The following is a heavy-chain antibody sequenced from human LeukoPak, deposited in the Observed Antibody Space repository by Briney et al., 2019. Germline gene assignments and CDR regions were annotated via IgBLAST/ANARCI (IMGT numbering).Heavy chain of an antibody. D-gene: IGHD5-12*01. J-gene: IGHJ6*03. CDR2: ISSTSRSYI. CDR3: AREHSGYDFPGRDYYYMDV. V-gene: IGHV3-21*01. CDR1: GFTFSSYN. Sequence: GGSLRLSCAASGFTFSSYNMNWVRQAPGKGLEWVSSISSTSRSYIYYADSVKGRFTISRDNAKNSLYLQMNSLRAEDTAVYYCAREHSGYDFPGRDYYYMDVWGKGTTVTVSS.